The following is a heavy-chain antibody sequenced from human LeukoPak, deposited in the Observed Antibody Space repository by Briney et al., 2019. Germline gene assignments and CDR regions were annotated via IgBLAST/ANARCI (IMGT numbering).Heavy chain of an antibody. V-gene: IGHV1-2*02. J-gene: IGHJ4*02. CDR1: GYTFTGYY. D-gene: IGHD2-2*01. CDR3: ARTMNVVVVPAAMSGGFDY. Sequence: ASVKVSCKASGYTFTGYYMHWVRQAPGQGLEWMGWINPNSGGTNYAQKFQGRVTMTRDTSISTAYMELSRLRSDDTAVYYCARTMNVVVVPAAMSGGFDYWGQGTLVTVSS. CDR2: INPNSGGT.